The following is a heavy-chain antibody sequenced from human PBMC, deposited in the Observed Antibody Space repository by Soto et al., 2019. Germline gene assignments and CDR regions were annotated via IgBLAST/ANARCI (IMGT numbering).Heavy chain of an antibody. V-gene: IGHV4-39*01. CDR1: GGSISRSGYY. CDR2: IYDSGST. Sequence: ASETLSLTCTLSGGSISRSGYYWGWIRQPPGKGLEWIGSIYDSGSTYYNPSLKSRVTISVDTSKNQFSLKLSSVTAADTAVYYCARPNTGWYYWFDPWGQGTLVTVSS. CDR3: ARPNTGWYYWFDP. D-gene: IGHD6-19*01. J-gene: IGHJ5*02.